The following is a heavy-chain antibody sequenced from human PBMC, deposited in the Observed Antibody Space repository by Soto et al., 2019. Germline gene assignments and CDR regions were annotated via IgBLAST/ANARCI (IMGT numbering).Heavy chain of an antibody. D-gene: IGHD2-21*01. CDR1: GVSITDDNYY. CDR3: AGGLSGDKVDQ. V-gene: IGHV4-30-4*01. CDR2: LYHGETT. Sequence: QLHLQESGPRLVKPSQTLSLTCTVSGVSITDDNYYWSWIRQSPGKGLEWIGHLYHGETTYTNPSFKSRPTISVDTSKTQFSLNLNSVTAADAAVYYCAGGLSGDKVDQWGQGTLVTVSS. J-gene: IGHJ4*02.